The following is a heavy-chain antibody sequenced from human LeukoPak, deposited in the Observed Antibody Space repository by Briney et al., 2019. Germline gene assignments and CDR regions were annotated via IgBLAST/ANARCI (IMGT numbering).Heavy chain of an antibody. CDR1: GGSISSDY. Sequence: SETLSLTCTVSGGSISSDYWSWIRQPPGKGLEWIGYIYYSGNTNYNPSLKSRVTISVDTSKNQFSLKLSSVTAADTALYYCARSQFGYSYGSFSYWGRGTLVTVSS. CDR2: IYYSGNT. J-gene: IGHJ4*02. CDR3: ARSQFGYSYGSFSY. D-gene: IGHD5-18*01. V-gene: IGHV4-59*08.